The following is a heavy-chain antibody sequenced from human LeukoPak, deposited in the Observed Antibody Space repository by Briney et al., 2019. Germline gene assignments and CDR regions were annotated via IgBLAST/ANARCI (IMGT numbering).Heavy chain of an antibody. D-gene: IGHD2-15*01. CDR1: GFTFSSYG. J-gene: IGHJ4*02. Sequence: GGSLRLSCAASGFTFSSYGMSWVRQAPGKGLEWVSYISSSSSTIYYADSVKGRFTISRDNAKNSLYLQMNSLRAEDTAVYYCARVKTPYCSGGSCYSWDYWGQGTLVTVSS. V-gene: IGHV3-48*01. CDR3: ARVKTPYCSGGSCYSWDY. CDR2: ISSSSSTI.